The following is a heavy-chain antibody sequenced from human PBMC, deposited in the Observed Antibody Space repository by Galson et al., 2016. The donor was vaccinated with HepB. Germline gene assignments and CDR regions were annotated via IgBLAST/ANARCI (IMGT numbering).Heavy chain of an antibody. Sequence: SLRLSCAASGFTFTTYAMSWVRQAPGKGLEWVSSISGSGGSTYDADAVKGRFTISRDNSKNTLDRQMNSLRAEDTAVYYCAKEGVAYSNYVYGMDVWGQGTTVTVSS. CDR1: GFTFTTYA. J-gene: IGHJ6*02. D-gene: IGHD4-11*01. CDR2: ISGSGGST. V-gene: IGHV3-23*01. CDR3: AKEGVAYSNYVYGMDV.